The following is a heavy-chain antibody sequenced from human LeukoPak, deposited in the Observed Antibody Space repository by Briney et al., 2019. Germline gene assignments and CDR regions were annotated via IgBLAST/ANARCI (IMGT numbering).Heavy chain of an antibody. CDR3: ARDEAYYANYYMDG. J-gene: IGHJ6*03. V-gene: IGHV4-34*01. CDR2: INHSGST. CDR1: GGSFSAYY. Sequence: PSETLSLTCAVYGGSFSAYYWSWIRQPPGKGLEWIGEINHSGSTNYNPSLKSRVTISVDTSKNQFSLKLRSVTAADTAVYYCARDEAYYANYYMDGWGKGTTVTVSS. D-gene: IGHD3-3*01.